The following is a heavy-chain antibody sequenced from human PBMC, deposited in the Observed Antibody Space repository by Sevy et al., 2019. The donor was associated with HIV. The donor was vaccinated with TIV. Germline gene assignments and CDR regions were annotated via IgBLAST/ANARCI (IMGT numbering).Heavy chain of an antibody. CDR1: GFTFSDYY. J-gene: IGHJ6*03. D-gene: IGHD6-13*01. CDR3: ARERRAAAGYYYYMDV. V-gene: IGHV3-11*06. Sequence: GGSLRLSCAASGFTFSDYYMSWIRQAPGKGLEWVSYISSSSSYTNYAGSVKGRFTISRDNAKNSLYLQMNSLRAEDTAVYYCARERRAAAGYYYYMDVWGKGTTVTVSS. CDR2: ISSSSSYT.